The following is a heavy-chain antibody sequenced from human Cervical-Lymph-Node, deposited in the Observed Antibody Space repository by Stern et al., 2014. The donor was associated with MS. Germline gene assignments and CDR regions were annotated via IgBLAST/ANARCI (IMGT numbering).Heavy chain of an antibody. V-gene: IGHV3-30*03. J-gene: IGHJ4*02. D-gene: IGHD1-26*01. CDR2: ISYDGSKK. CDR1: GFNFSNYG. CDR3: PALGATFAY. Sequence: VQLVESGGGVVQPGRSLRLSCAASGFNFSNYGMNWVRQAPGKGLAWVAFISYDGSKKSYGDSVKGRFTISRDNSKNTLYLRMDTLRVEDTAVYYCPALGATFAYWGQGALVTVSS.